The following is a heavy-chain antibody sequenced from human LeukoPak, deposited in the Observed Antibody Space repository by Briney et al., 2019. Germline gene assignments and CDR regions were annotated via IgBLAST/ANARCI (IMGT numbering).Heavy chain of an antibody. V-gene: IGHV1-18*01. Sequence: ASVKVSCKCSGYSFISYGINWVRQAPGQGLEWMVWISENSGYTKYADKFQGRVTMTTDTSTEAVYMELRSLRSDDTAVYYCARSGFTVVPIANYHDGMDVWGHGTTVTVSS. CDR2: ISENSGYT. CDR1: GYSFISYG. J-gene: IGHJ6*02. D-gene: IGHD2-2*01. CDR3: ARSGFTVVPIANYHDGMDV.